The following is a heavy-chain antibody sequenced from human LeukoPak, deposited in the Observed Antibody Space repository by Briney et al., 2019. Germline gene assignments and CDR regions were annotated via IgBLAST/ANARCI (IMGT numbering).Heavy chain of an antibody. Sequence: GGSLRLSCAASGFTFSNAWMSWVRQAPGKGLEWVGRIKSKTDGGTTDYAAPVKGRFTISRDDSKNTLYLQMNSLKTEDTAVYYCTTGIVVVVAAPHYYYCGMDVWGKGTTVTVSS. J-gene: IGHJ6*04. CDR1: GFTFSNAW. V-gene: IGHV3-15*01. CDR2: IKSKTDGGTT. CDR3: TTGIVVVVAAPHYYYCGMDV. D-gene: IGHD2-15*01.